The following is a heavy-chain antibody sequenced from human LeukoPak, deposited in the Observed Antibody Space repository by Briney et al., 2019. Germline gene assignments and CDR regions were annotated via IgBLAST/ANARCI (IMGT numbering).Heavy chain of an antibody. J-gene: IGHJ6*02. CDR3: ATDGKSGYYKDYYYGMDV. CDR1: GYTFTSYG. V-gene: IGHV1-69*04. CDR2: IIPILGIA. Sequence: ASVKVSCKASGYTFTSYGISWVRQAPGQGLEWMGRIIPILGIANYAQKFQGRVTITADKSTSTAYMELSSLRSEDTAVYYCATDGKSGYYKDYYYGMDVWGQGTTVTVSS. D-gene: IGHD3-3*01.